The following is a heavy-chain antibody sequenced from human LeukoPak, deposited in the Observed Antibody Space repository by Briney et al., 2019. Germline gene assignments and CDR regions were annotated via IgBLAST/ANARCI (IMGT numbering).Heavy chain of an antibody. CDR3: AKSDYYDSSGHPSSFEY. J-gene: IGHJ4*02. V-gene: IGHV3-23*01. CDR1: GFPFSSYA. Sequence: GGSLRLSCAASGFPFSSYAMSWVRQAAGKGLEWVSGVSGSGGTTYYADTVKGRFTISRDNSKRTLYLQMNSLRAEDTAVYYCAKSDYYDSSGHPSSFEYWGQGTLVTVSS. CDR2: VSGSGGTT. D-gene: IGHD3-22*01.